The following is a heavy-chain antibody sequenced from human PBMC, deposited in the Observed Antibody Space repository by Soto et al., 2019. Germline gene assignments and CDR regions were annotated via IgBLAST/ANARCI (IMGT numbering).Heavy chain of an antibody. Sequence: QVQLQESGPGLVKPSQTLSLTCTVSGGSISSGSYYWSWIRQHPGKGLEWIGYIYYSGSTYYNPSLKSRVTISVDPSKNQFSLKLSSVTAAYTAVYYCAREGGIVGATAADYWGQGTLVTVSS. CDR2: IYYSGST. CDR1: GGSISSGSYY. D-gene: IGHD1-26*01. CDR3: AREGGIVGATAADY. J-gene: IGHJ4*02. V-gene: IGHV4-31*03.